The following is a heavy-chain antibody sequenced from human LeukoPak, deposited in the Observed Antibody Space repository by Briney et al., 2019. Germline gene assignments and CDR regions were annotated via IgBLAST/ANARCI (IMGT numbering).Heavy chain of an antibody. J-gene: IGHJ4*02. CDR2: ISGSGGST. CDR1: GYTFSSYA. D-gene: IGHD2-15*01. CDR3: AKWVIVVEAFDY. Sequence: GGSLRLSCAASGYTFSSYAMSWVRQAPGKGLEWVSAISGSGGSTYYADSVKGRFTISRDNSKNTLYLQMNSLRAEDTAVYYCAKWVIVVEAFDYWGQGTLVTVSS. V-gene: IGHV3-23*01.